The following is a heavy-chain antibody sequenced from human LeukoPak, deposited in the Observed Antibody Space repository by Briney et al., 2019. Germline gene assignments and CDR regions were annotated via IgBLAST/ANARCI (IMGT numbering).Heavy chain of an antibody. CDR3: ARAPRGGTDFDY. J-gene: IGHJ4*02. D-gene: IGHD3-10*01. CDR1: GFTFSSYS. V-gene: IGHV3-48*04. Sequence: GGSLRLSCAASGFTFSSYSMNWVRQAPGKGLEWVSYISQSSDRIYHADSVKGRFTISRDNAKNSLSLQMNSLRAEDTAVYYCARAPRGGTDFDYWGQGTLVTVSS. CDR2: ISQSSDRI.